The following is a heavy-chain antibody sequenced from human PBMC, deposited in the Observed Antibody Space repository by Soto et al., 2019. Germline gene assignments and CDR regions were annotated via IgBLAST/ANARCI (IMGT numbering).Heavy chain of an antibody. Sequence: RGSLRLSCTASGFTFSSNAMSWVRQAPGKGLEWVSVITDTGGDSLYADSVRGRFTISRDNSKKTLYLQMNSLRAEDTAIYYCARASGESYPGSRVFDSWGQGTRVTVSS. CDR3: ARASGESYPGSRVFDS. J-gene: IGHJ4*02. V-gene: IGHV3-23*01. CDR2: ITDTGGDS. D-gene: IGHD3-10*01. CDR1: GFTFSSNA.